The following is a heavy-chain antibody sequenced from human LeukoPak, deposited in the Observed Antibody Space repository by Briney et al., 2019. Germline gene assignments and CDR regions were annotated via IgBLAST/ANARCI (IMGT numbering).Heavy chain of an antibody. J-gene: IGHJ4*02. CDR3: ARDRTAGLYDYVWGSHRYIPHYFDY. Sequence: AGGSLRLSCAASGFTFSSYAMSWVRQAAGKGLEWVSGIGGSGGSTYYADSVKGRFTISRDNAKNSLYLQMNSLRAEDTAVYYCARDRTAGLYDYVWGSHRYIPHYFDYWGQGTLVTVSS. CDR2: IGGSGGST. D-gene: IGHD3-16*02. CDR1: GFTFSSYA. V-gene: IGHV3-23*01.